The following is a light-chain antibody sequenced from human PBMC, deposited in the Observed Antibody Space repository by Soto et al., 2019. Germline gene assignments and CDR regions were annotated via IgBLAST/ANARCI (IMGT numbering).Light chain of an antibody. J-gene: IGKJ1*01. CDR1: QSVRSSY. CDR3: QQYGSSPWT. V-gene: IGKV3-20*01. CDR2: GAS. Sequence: EIVLTQSPGTLSLSPGERATLSCRASQSVRSSYLAWYQQKPGQAPRLLIYGASIRATGIPERFSGSGSGTDFTLTISRLEPEDFAGYYCQQYGSSPWTFGQGTKVEIK.